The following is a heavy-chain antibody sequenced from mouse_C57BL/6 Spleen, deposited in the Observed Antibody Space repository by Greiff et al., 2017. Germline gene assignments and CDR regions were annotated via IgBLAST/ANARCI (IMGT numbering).Heavy chain of an antibody. V-gene: IGHV2-2*01. CDR1: GFSLTSYG. CDR2: IWRGGST. J-gene: IGHJ4*01. CDR3: ASYGYYAMDY. Sequence: VMLVESGPGLVQPSQSLSITCTVSGFSLTSYGVHWVRQSPGKGLEWLGVIWRGGSTDYNAAFISRLSISKDNSKSQVFFKMNSLQADDTAIYYCASYGYYAMDYWGQGTSVTVSS. D-gene: IGHD1-1*01.